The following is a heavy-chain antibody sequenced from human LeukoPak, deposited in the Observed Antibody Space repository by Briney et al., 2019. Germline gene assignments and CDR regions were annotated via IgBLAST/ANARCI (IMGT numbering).Heavy chain of an antibody. Sequence: SVKLSCTASGGTFSSYAISWVRQAPGQGLEWVGGIIPIFGTADYAHKFQGRGTITADKSTRTAYLVLSSLRSEDTAVYYCGRGRTELWFGELLVGGFFDYWGQGTLITVSS. D-gene: IGHD3-10*01. CDR2: IIPIFGTA. CDR1: GGTFSSYA. CDR3: GRGRTELWFGELLVGGFFDY. V-gene: IGHV1-69*06. J-gene: IGHJ4*02.